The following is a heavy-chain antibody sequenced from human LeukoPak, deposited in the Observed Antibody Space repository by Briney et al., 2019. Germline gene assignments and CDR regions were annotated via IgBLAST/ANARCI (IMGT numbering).Heavy chain of an antibody. CDR2: IYYSGGT. D-gene: IGHD6-19*01. V-gene: IGHV4-59*06. J-gene: IGHJ4*02. Sequence: SETLSLTCTVSGGSISSYYWSWIRQHPGKGLEWIGYIYYSGGTYYNPSLKSRVTISVDTSKNQFSLKLSSVTAADTAVYYCAREVAGVTPDYWGQGTLVTVSS. CDR1: GGSISSYY. CDR3: AREVAGVTPDY.